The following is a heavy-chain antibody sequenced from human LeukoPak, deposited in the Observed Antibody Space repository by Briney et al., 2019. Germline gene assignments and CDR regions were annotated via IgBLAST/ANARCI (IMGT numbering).Heavy chain of an antibody. Sequence: GASVKVSCKASGYTFSSGYYLHWVRQAPGQGLEWMGWISIYNGNTNYAQKLQGRVTMTTDTSTSTAYMELRSLRSDDTAVYYCAREEQQRGFDYWGQGTLVTVSS. D-gene: IGHD6-13*01. CDR2: ISIYNGNT. CDR1: GYTFSSGYY. CDR3: AREEQQRGFDY. J-gene: IGHJ4*02. V-gene: IGHV1-18*04.